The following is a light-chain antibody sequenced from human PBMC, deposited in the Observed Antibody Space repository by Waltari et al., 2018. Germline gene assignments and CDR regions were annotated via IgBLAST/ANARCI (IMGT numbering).Light chain of an antibody. J-gene: IGKJ1*01. CDR2: TAS. CDR1: QSISDF. CDR3: QQYKAFWT. V-gene: IGKV1-5*03. Sequence: DIQMTQSPSTLSASVGDRVTITCRASQSISDFLGWYQHKPGNAPKLLIYTASNLESGVPLRVSGSRSGTEFTFSISSLQPNDFAAYYCQQYKAFWTFGPGTKVEV.